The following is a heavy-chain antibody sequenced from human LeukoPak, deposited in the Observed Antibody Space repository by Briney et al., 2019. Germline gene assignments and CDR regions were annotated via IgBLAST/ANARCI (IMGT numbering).Heavy chain of an antibody. J-gene: IGHJ4*02. D-gene: IGHD5-24*01. CDR1: GYTFSSYW. V-gene: IGHV3-7*01. CDR3: ARDGGDGYNR. Sequence: GGSLRLSCAASGYTFSSYWMSWVRQAPGKGLEWVANIKQDEGEKYYVDSVKGRFTISRDNAKNSLYLQMNSLRAEDTVVYCCARDGGDGYNRWGQGTLVTVSS. CDR2: IKQDEGEK.